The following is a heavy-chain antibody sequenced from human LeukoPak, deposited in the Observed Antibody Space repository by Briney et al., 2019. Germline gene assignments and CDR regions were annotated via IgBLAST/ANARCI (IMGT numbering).Heavy chain of an antibody. CDR2: IIPIFGTA. CDR1: GGTFSSYA. CDR3: ARSSTPGVRGVMSYYYYYYMDV. J-gene: IGHJ6*03. Sequence: ASVKVSCKASGGTFSSYAISWVRQAPGQGLEWMGGIIPIFGTANYAQKFQGRVTITADESTSTAYMELSSLRSEDTAVYYCARSSTPGVRGVMSYYYYYYMDVWGKGTTVTISS. V-gene: IGHV1-69*13. D-gene: IGHD3-10*01.